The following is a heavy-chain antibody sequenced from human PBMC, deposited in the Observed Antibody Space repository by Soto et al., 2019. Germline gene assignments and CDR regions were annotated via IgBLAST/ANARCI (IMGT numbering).Heavy chain of an antibody. V-gene: IGHV4-59*01. D-gene: IGHD6-6*01. Sequence: SETLSLTCTVSGGSISSYYWSWIRQPPGKGLEWIGYIYYSGSTNYNPSLKSRVTISVDTSKNQFSLKLSSVTAADTAVYYCAGAPLRDSSGWYYYYMDVWGKGTTVTVSS. CDR1: GGSISSYY. CDR3: AGAPLRDSSGWYYYYMDV. CDR2: IYYSGST. J-gene: IGHJ6*03.